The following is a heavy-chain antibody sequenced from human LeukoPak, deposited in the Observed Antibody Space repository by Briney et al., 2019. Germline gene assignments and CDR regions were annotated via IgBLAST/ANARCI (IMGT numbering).Heavy chain of an antibody. CDR3: AKDRLGRSLSYFDY. D-gene: IGHD2-15*01. CDR2: ISGSGGST. Sequence: GGSLRLSCAASGFTFSSYGMSWVRQAPGKGLEWVSDISGSGGSTYYADSVKGRFSISRDNSKNTLYLQMNSLRAEDTAVYYCAKDRLGRSLSYFDYWGQGTLVTVSS. J-gene: IGHJ4*02. V-gene: IGHV3-23*01. CDR1: GFTFSSYG.